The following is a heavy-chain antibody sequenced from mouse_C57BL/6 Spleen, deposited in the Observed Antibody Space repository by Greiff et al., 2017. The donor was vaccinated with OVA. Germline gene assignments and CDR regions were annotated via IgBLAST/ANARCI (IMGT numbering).Heavy chain of an antibody. Sequence: VKLQQPGAELVKPGASVKLSCKASGYTFTSYWMQWVKQRPGQGLEWIGEIDPSDSYTNYNQKFKGKATLTVDTSSSTAYMQLSSLTSEDSAVYYCASSGEGDYWGQGTTLTVSS. CDR1: GYTFTSYW. V-gene: IGHV1-50*01. CDR2: IDPSDSYT. J-gene: IGHJ2*01. CDR3: ASSGEGDY. D-gene: IGHD4-1*01.